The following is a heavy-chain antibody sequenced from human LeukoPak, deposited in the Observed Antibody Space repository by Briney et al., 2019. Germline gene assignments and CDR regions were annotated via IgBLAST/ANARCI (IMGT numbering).Heavy chain of an antibody. CDR3: AKNRYCSGNTCFKDAFDI. D-gene: IGHD2-15*01. CDR2: VTGGGGTT. Sequence: PGGSLRLSCAASGFTFRSYAMSWVRQAPGKGLEWVSTVTGGGGTTYYADSVKGRFTISRDNSKNTLYLEMNGLRAEDTAIYYCAKNRYCSGNTCFKDAFDIWGQGTMVTVSS. J-gene: IGHJ3*02. V-gene: IGHV3-23*01. CDR1: GFTFRSYA.